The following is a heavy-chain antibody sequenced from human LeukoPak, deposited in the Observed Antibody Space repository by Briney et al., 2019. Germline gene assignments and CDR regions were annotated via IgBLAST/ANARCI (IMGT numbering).Heavy chain of an antibody. D-gene: IGHD3-22*01. CDR1: GGSFSGYY. J-gene: IGHJ1*01. Sequence: SETLSLTCAVYGGSFSGYYWSRIRQPPGKGLEWIGEINHSGSTNYNPSLKSRVTISVDTSKNQFSLKLSSVTAADAAVYYCASGPTYYDSSSGYSFFFQHWGQGTLVTVSS. V-gene: IGHV4-34*01. CDR2: INHSGST. CDR3: ASGPTYYDSSSGYSFFFQH.